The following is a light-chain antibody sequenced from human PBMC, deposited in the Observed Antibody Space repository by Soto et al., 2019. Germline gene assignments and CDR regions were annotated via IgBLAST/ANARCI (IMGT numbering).Light chain of an antibody. Sequence: QSVLTQPPSVSEAPGQMVTISCSGSTSNIAYNFVSWYQQLPGTAPKLLIYEINKRPSGISDRFSASKSGTSATLAITGLQTGDEAHYYCGTWDNSLSVVVFGGGTKLTVL. CDR2: EIN. V-gene: IGLV1-51*01. CDR3: GTWDNSLSVVV. CDR1: TSNIAYNF. J-gene: IGLJ3*02.